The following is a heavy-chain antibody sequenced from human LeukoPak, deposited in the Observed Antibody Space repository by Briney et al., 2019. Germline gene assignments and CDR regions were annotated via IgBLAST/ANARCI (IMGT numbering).Heavy chain of an antibody. CDR2: IYYSGST. CDR1: GGSISSYY. J-gene: IGHJ2*01. CDR3: ARRYSGYDSEWYFDL. V-gene: IGHV4-59*01. D-gene: IGHD5-12*01. Sequence: PSETLSLTCTVSGGSISSYYWSWIRQPPGKGLEWIGYIYYSGSTNYNPSLKSRVTISVDTSKNQFSLKLSSVTAADTAVYYCARRYSGYDSEWYFDLWGRGTLVTVPS.